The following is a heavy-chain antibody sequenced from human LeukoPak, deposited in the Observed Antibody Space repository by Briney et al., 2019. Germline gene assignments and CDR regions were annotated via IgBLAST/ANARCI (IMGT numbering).Heavy chain of an antibody. CDR1: GYGFTSYW. D-gene: IGHD3-22*01. V-gene: IGHV5-51*01. J-gene: IGHJ4*02. Sequence: GESLKISCKGSGYGFTSYWIGWVRQMPGKGLEWMGIIYPGDSDTRYSPSFQGQVTISADKSISTAYLQWSSLKASDTAMYYCAAHIGAYYDSSGYLGNFDYWGQGTLVTVSS. CDR3: AAHIGAYYDSSGYLGNFDY. CDR2: IYPGDSDT.